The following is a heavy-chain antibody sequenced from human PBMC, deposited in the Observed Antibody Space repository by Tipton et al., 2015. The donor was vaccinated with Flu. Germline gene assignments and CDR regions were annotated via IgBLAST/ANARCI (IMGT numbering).Heavy chain of an antibody. Sequence: TLSLTCTVSGGSISSGSYYWSWIRQPAGKGLEWIGSIYNSGSTNYNPSLKSRVTISVDTSKNQFSLKLSSVTAADTAVYYCARGQIFCCFDPWGQGTLVTVSS. CDR1: GGSISSGSYY. J-gene: IGHJ5*02. V-gene: IGHV4-61*02. CDR2: IYNSGST. D-gene: IGHD3-9*01. CDR3: ARGQIFCCFDP.